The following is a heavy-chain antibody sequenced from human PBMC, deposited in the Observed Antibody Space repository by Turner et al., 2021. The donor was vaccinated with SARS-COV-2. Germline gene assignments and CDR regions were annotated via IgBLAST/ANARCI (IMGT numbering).Heavy chain of an antibody. Sequence: EAQLVESGGGLVKPGGSLRLSCSASEFTFGSYIMNWVRQAPGKGLEWGSSISSSSSYIYYADSVKGRFTISRDNAKDSLYLQMNSLRAEDTAVYYCARGSPGEDFYYYGMGVWGQGTTVTVSS. J-gene: IGHJ6*02. CDR1: EFTFGSYI. CDR3: ARGSPGEDFYYYGMGV. V-gene: IGHV3-21*01. D-gene: IGHD1-1*01. CDR2: ISSSSSYI.